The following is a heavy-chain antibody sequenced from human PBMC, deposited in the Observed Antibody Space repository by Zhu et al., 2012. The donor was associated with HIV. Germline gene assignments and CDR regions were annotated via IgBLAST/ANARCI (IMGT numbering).Heavy chain of an antibody. CDR2: INHTGDA. V-gene: IGHV4-34*01. CDR1: GASFNTYN. D-gene: IGHD4-17*01. CDR3: ARSESGYGDLDAFDL. J-gene: IGHJ3*01. Sequence: QMQLHQWGAGLLKPSETLSLTCAVYGASFNTYNWTWIRQAPVRGLEWIGKINHTGDADYNPSLKTRITMSVDTYKNQFSLKLTSVIAADTATYYCARSESGYGDLDAFDLWGQGTTVTVSS.